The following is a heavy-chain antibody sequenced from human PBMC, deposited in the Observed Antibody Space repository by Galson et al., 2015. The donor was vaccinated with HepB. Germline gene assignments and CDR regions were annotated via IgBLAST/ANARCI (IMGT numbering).Heavy chain of an antibody. J-gene: IGHJ4*02. CDR2: ISSRSTYT. CDR1: GFTFSDYY. CDR3: ARGQLGVLPPAISDY. D-gene: IGHD2-2*02. Sequence: SLRLSCAGSGFTFSDYYMSWIRQAPGKGLEWVSYISSRSTYTNYADSVKGRFTISRDNAKNSLYLQMNSLRAEDTAIYYCARGQLGVLPPAISDYWGQGTLVTVSS. V-gene: IGHV3-11*06.